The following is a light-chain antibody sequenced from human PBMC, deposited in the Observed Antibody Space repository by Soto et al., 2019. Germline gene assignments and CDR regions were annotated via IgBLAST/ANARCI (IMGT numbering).Light chain of an antibody. CDR2: EDH. J-gene: IGLJ1*01. CDR3: CSYAGGNTWV. V-gene: IGLV2-23*01. CDR1: SSDVGRYNL. Sequence: QSVLAQPGAVSGSPGQAITISCTGTSSDVGRYNLVSWYQQHPGKAPKIIISEDHKRPSRLSDRFSGSKSGNTASLTISGLQAEDEAHYHCCSYAGGNTWVFGTGTKVTVL.